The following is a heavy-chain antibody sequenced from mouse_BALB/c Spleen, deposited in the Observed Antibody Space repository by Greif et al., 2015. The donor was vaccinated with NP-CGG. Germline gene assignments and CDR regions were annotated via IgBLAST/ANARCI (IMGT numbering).Heavy chain of an antibody. CDR3: ARNYGGGYYYAMDY. Sequence: QVQLQQPGPGLVQPSQSLSITCTVSGFSLTSYGVHWVRQSPGKGLEWLGVIWSGGSTDYNAAFISRLSISKDNSKSQVFFKMNSLQANDTAIYYCARNYGGGYYYAMDYWGQGTSVTVSS. CDR1: GFSLTSYG. CDR2: IWSGGST. D-gene: IGHD1-1*01. J-gene: IGHJ4*01. V-gene: IGHV2-2*02.